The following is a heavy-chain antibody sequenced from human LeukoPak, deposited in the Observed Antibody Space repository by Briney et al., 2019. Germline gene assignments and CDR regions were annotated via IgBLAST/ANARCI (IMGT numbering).Heavy chain of an antibody. Sequence: PGGSLRLSCAASGFTFSSYSMNWVRQAPGKGLEWVSYISSSSSTIYYADSVKGRFTISRDNAKNSLYLQMNSLRAEDTAVYYCATTEWGDAFDIWGQGTMVTVSS. V-gene: IGHV3-48*01. CDR1: GFTFSSYS. CDR3: ATTEWGDAFDI. D-gene: IGHD3-3*01. J-gene: IGHJ3*02. CDR2: ISSSSSTI.